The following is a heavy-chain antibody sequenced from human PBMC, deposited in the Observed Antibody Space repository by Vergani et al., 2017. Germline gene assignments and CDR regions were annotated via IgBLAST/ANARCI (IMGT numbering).Heavy chain of an antibody. CDR3: ARDSGYCSSTRCYGAVGLFDP. Sequence: QVQLVESGGGVVQPGRSLRLSCAASGFSFSSYGMHRVRQAPGTGLEWVALIWYDGSNKYYADSVKGRFTISIDNSKNTLYLQMNSLRAEDTAVYYCARDSGYCSSTRCYGAVGLFDPWGEGTLVTVSS. V-gene: IGHV3-33*01. CDR2: IWYDGSNK. D-gene: IGHD2-2*01. CDR1: GFSFSSYG. J-gene: IGHJ5*02.